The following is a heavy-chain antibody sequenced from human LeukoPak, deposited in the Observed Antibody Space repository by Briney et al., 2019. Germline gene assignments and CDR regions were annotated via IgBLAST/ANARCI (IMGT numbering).Heavy chain of an antibody. CDR3: ARTRSFGRVIVSSPSGY. V-gene: IGHV3-7*01. CDR1: GFTFSSYW. CDR2: IKQDGSEK. J-gene: IGHJ4*02. Sequence: GGSLRLSCAASGFTFSSYWMSWVRQAPGKGLEWVANIKQDGSEKYYVDSVKGRFTISRDNAKNSLYLQMNSLRAEDTAVYYCARTRSFGRVIVSSPSGYWGQGTLVTVSP. D-gene: IGHD3-16*02.